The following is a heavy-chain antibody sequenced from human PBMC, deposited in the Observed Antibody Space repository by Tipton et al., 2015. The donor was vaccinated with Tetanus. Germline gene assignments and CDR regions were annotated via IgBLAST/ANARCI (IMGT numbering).Heavy chain of an antibody. D-gene: IGHD4/OR15-4a*01. CDR1: GFTFSGYW. CDR3: AAEVSAGY. CDR2: INRDGSET. J-gene: IGHJ4*02. Sequence: SLRLSCAASGFTFSGYWMSWVRQAPGKGLQWVANINRDGSETYYVDSVKGRFTISRDNAKNLLHLQMNSLRAEDTAVYYCAAEVSAGYWGQGTLVTVSS. V-gene: IGHV3-7*03.